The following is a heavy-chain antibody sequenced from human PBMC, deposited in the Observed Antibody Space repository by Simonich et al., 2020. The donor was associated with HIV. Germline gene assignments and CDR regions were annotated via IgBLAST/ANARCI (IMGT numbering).Heavy chain of an antibody. Sequence: QVQLQQWGAGLLKPSETLSFTCAVYGGSFSGYYWSWIRQPPGKGLEWIEEINHRGSTNYNPSIKSRVTVSVDTSKNQFSLKLSSVTAADTALYYCARGDYYNIFTAYAFDIWGQGTMVTVSS. CDR1: GGSFSGYY. J-gene: IGHJ3*02. D-gene: IGHD3-9*01. CDR3: ARGDYYNIFTAYAFDI. V-gene: IGHV4-34*01. CDR2: INHRGST.